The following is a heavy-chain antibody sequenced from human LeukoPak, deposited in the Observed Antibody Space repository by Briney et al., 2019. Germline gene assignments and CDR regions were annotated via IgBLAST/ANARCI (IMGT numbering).Heavy chain of an antibody. CDR2: IIIIISYI. D-gene: IGHD2-2*01. Sequence: KPGGSLRLSCAASGSPFISYSMNWVRQPPGKGLKWFPSIIIIISYIYYADSVKGRFTISRDNAKNSLYLQMNSLRAEDTAVYYCARALGVSQYCSSTSCPLGYWGQGTLVTVSS. J-gene: IGHJ4*02. CDR3: ARALGVSQYCSSTSCPLGY. V-gene: IGHV3-21*01. CDR1: GSPFISYS.